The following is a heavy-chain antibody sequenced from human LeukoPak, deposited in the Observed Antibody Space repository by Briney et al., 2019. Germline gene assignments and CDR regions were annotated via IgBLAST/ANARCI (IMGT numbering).Heavy chain of an antibody. CDR3: ARVPDWTYAADY. J-gene: IGHJ4*02. Sequence: SETLSLTCTVSGGSISSDRFHWTWVRQPAGKGLEWIGRIKGSITNYNPSLKSRVNISVDTSTNQFSLKLNSLTAADTAVYYCARVPDWTYAADYWGQGTLVTVSS. CDR1: GGSISSDRFH. D-gene: IGHD3/OR15-3a*01. CDR2: IKGSIT. V-gene: IGHV4-61*02.